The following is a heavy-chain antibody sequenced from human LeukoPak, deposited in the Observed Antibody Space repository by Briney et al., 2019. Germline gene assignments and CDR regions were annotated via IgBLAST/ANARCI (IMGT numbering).Heavy chain of an antibody. CDR3: SILGDTEASDTLPLDY. J-gene: IGHJ4*02. CDR2: ISHSGKT. CDR1: GASFFDYY. D-gene: IGHD1-26*01. Sequence: SETLSLTCGVSGASFFDYYWMWIRQSPGKGLEWNGEISHSGKTTYNPSLKSRITISEDTSNNTFSLRLTSVTAADTAVYFCSILGDTEASDTLPLDYWGQGTLVTVSS. V-gene: IGHV4-34*01.